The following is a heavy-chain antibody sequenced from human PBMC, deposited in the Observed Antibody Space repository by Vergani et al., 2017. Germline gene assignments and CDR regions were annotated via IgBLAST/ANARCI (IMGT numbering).Heavy chain of an antibody. V-gene: IGHV3-9*01. Sequence: EVQLVESGGGLVQPGRSLRLSCAASGFTFDDYAMHWVRQAPGKGLEWVSGISWNSGSIGYADSVKGRFTISRDNAKNSLYLQMNSLRAEDTAVYYCARLGYCSGGSCYLDYWGQGTLVTVSS. D-gene: IGHD2-15*01. CDR1: GFTFDDYA. J-gene: IGHJ4*02. CDR3: ARLGYCSGGSCYLDY. CDR2: ISWNSGSI.